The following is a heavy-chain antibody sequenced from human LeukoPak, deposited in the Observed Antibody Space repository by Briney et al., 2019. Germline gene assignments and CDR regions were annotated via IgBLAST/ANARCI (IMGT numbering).Heavy chain of an antibody. Sequence: PGGSLRLSCAASGFTFSSYEMNWVRQAPGKGLEWVSYISSSGSTIYYADSVKGRFTISRDNAKNSLYLQMNSLRAEDTAVYYCARALTTYYYDSSGYYFWGQGTLVTVSS. CDR1: GFTFSSYE. D-gene: IGHD3-22*01. V-gene: IGHV3-48*03. CDR2: ISSSGSTI. CDR3: ARALTTYYYDSSGYYF. J-gene: IGHJ4*02.